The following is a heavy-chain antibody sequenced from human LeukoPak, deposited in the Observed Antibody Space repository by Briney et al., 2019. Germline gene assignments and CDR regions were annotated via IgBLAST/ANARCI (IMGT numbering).Heavy chain of an antibody. CDR1: GGSISSGSYY. CDR3: ARTTPNYYGSGSRLFDY. Sequence: SETLSLTCTVSGGSISSGSYYWSWIRQPAGKGLEWIGRIYTSGSTNYNPSLKSRVTISVDTSKNQFSLKLSSVTAADTAVYYCARTTPNYYGSGSRLFDYWGQGTLVTVSS. V-gene: IGHV4-61*02. CDR2: IYTSGST. J-gene: IGHJ4*02. D-gene: IGHD3-10*01.